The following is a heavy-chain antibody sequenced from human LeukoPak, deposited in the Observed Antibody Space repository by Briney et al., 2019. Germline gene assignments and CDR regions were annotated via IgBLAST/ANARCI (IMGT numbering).Heavy chain of an antibody. J-gene: IGHJ5*02. D-gene: IGHD5-18*01. CDR3: AKDGYSSTAMVNNWFVP. Sequence: PGRSLRLSCAASGFTFDDYAMHWVRQAPGKGLEWVSGISWNSGSIGYADSVKGRFTISRDNAKNSLYLQMNSLRAEDTALYYCAKDGYSSTAMVNNWFVPWGQGTLVTVSS. CDR2: ISWNSGSI. V-gene: IGHV3-9*01. CDR1: GFTFDDYA.